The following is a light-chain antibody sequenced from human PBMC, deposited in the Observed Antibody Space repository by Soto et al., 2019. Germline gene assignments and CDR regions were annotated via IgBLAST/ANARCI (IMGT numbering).Light chain of an antibody. V-gene: IGKV3-20*01. CDR3: QQYAHSPPT. CDR1: QSVSSY. CDR2: GAS. Sequence: EIVLTQSPGTLSLSPGEIATLSCRASQSVSSYLAWYQQKPGQPPRLLIYGASSRATGIPDRFSGSGSGTDFTLTISRLEPEDFAVYYCQQYAHSPPTFGQGTKVDIK. J-gene: IGKJ1*01.